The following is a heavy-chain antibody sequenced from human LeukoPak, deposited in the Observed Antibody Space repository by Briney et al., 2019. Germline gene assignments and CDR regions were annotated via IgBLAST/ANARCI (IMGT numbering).Heavy chain of an antibody. D-gene: IGHD2-2*01. Sequence: SETLSLTRTVSGGSISSYYWSWIRQPPGKGLEWIGYIYYSGSTNYNPSLKSRVTISVDTSKNQFSLKLSSVTAADTAVYYCARGYCSSTSCYFDYWGQGTLVTVSS. V-gene: IGHV4-59*08. CDR3: ARGYCSSTSCYFDY. J-gene: IGHJ4*02. CDR1: GGSISSYY. CDR2: IYYSGST.